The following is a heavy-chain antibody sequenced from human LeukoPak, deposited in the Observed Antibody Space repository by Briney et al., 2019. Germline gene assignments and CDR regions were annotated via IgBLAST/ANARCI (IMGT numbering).Heavy chain of an antibody. V-gene: IGHV1-2*02. D-gene: IGHD2-2*01. CDR2: INPNSGGT. CDR3: ARFPYCSSTSCYPEDWFDP. Sequence: SSVKVSCKASGYTFTGYYMHWVRQAPGQGLEWMGWINPNSGGTNYAQKFQGRVTMTRDTSISTAYMELSRLRSDDTAVYYCARFPYCSSTSCYPEDWFDPWGQGTLVTVSS. CDR1: GYTFTGYY. J-gene: IGHJ5*02.